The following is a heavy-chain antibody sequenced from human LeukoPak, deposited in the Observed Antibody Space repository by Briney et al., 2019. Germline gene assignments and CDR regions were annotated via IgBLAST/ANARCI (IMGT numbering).Heavy chain of an antibody. J-gene: IGHJ4*02. CDR3: ARDHYGDYGGPADY. CDR2: ISSSSYI. V-gene: IGHV3-21*01. D-gene: IGHD4-17*01. CDR1: GFTFSSYS. Sequence: PGGSLRLSCAASGFTFSSYSMNWVRQAPGKGLEWVSSISSSSYIYYADSVKGRFTISRDNAKNSLYLQMDSLRAEDTAVYYCARDHYGDYGGPADYWGQGTLVTVSS.